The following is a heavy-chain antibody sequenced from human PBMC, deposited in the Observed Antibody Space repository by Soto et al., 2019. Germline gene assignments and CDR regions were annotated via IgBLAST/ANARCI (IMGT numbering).Heavy chain of an antibody. CDR3: VKGNQLLRYYFEY. D-gene: IGHD2-21*01. Sequence: GGSLRLTCLASGFSFSSCAMHWIRQAPGKGLEYVSGITSEGDRTWHADSVKDRFTISRDNSKNTLYLQMSSLRAEDTAVYYCVKGNQLLRYYFEYWGQGTLVTVSS. J-gene: IGHJ4*02. V-gene: IGHV3-64D*06. CDR1: GFSFSSCA. CDR2: ITSEGDRT.